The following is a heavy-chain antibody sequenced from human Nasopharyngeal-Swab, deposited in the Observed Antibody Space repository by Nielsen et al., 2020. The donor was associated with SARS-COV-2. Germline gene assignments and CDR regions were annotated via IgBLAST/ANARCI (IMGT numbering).Heavy chain of an antibody. D-gene: IGHD3-3*01. V-gene: IGHV4-39*01. CDR3: ARLTADVLRFFRPYYFDY. Sequence: SETPSLTCTVSGGSISSSSYYWGWIRQPPGKGLEWIGSIYYSGSTYYNPSLKSRVTISVDTSKNQFSLKLSSVTAADTAVYYCARLTADVLRFFRPYYFDYWGQGTLVTVSS. J-gene: IGHJ4*02. CDR1: GGSISSSSYY. CDR2: IYYSGST.